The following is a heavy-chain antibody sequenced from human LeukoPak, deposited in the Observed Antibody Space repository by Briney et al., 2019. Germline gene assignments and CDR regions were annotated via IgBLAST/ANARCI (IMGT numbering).Heavy chain of an antibody. CDR3: ARHAFYGSGSYYRPKGRPLDY. V-gene: IGHV4-34*01. D-gene: IGHD3-10*01. CDR2: INHSGST. Sequence: PSETLSLTCTVSGGSVSSYYWSWIRQPPGKGLEWIGEINHSGSTNYNPSLKSRVTISVDTSKNQFSLKLSSVTAADTAVYYCARHAFYGSGSYYRPKGRPLDYWGQGTLVTVSS. J-gene: IGHJ4*02. CDR1: GGSVSSYY.